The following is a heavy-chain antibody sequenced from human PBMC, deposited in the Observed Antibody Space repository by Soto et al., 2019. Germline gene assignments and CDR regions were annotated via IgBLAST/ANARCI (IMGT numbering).Heavy chain of an antibody. D-gene: IGHD7-27*01. CDR2: ISGSGGST. V-gene: IGHV3-23*01. CDR3: AKDTPVSTGEDYYGMDF. J-gene: IGHJ6*02. Sequence: GGSLRLSCAASGFTFSSYAMSWVRQAPGKGLEWVSAISGSGGSTYYADSVKGRFTISRDNSKNTLYLQMNSLRAEDTAVYYCAKDTPVSTGEDYYGMDFWGQGTTVTVSS. CDR1: GFTFSSYA.